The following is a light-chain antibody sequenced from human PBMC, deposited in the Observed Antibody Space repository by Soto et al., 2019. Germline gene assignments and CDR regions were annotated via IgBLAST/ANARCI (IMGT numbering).Light chain of an antibody. V-gene: IGKV1-17*01. J-gene: IGKJ4*01. Sequence: DIQMTQSPSSLSASVGDRVTITCRASQGIRKDLGWYQQQPGKAPKRLIYAASSLQSGVTSRFSGSGSGTEFTLTISSLQPEDYATYYCLQQNSYPLTFGGGTKVEIK. CDR1: QGIRKD. CDR3: LQQNSYPLT. CDR2: AAS.